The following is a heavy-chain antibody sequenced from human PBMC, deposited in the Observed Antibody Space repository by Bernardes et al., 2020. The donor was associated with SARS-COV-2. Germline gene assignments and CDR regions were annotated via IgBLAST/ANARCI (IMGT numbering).Heavy chain of an antibody. CDR1: GGTFSSYA. Sequence: VKVSCKASGGTFSSYALSWVRQAPGPGLEWLGGIIPIFGTANYAQKFQGRVTITADESTSTAYMELSSLRSEDTAVYYCARGDSSGSYDLWGRGTLVTGSS. J-gene: IGHJ2*01. CDR3: ARGDSSGSYDL. CDR2: IIPIFGTA. V-gene: IGHV1-69*13. D-gene: IGHD6-19*01.